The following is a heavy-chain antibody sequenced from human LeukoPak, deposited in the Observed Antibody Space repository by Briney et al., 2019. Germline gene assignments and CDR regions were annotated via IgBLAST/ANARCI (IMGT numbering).Heavy chain of an antibody. CDR3: ARASGSSGSMGY. Sequence: PVGSLRLSCAASGFTFCTYWMSWVRQAPGQGREWVANIKQDRSEKYYVASVKGRFTISRDNAKNSLYLQMNSLRAEDTAVYYCARASGSSGSMGYWGQGTLVTVSS. V-gene: IGHV3-7*01. CDR2: IKQDRSEK. J-gene: IGHJ4*02. CDR1: GFTFCTYW. D-gene: IGHD6-19*01.